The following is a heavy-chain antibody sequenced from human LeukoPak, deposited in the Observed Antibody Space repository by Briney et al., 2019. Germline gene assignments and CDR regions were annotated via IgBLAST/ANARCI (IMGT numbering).Heavy chain of an antibody. CDR3: AREGGYDILTGYQDY. J-gene: IGHJ4*02. Sequence: SVKVSCKASGYIFTTYFIHWVRQAPGQGLEWMGWINPNNGDTNYDQKFQGRVTMTRDTSISTAYMELTRLRSDDTAVYYCAREGGYDILTGYQDYWGQGTLVTVSS. CDR2: INPNNGDT. D-gene: IGHD3-9*01. CDR1: GYIFTTYF. V-gene: IGHV1-2*02.